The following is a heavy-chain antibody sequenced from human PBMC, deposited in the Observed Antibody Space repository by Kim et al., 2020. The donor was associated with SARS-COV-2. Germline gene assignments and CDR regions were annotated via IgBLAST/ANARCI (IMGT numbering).Heavy chain of an antibody. V-gene: IGHV3-66*01. CDR3: AREALRAPGGDGFDL. Sequence: ADSVKGSFRTSRDNSKNTVYLQMNSLRVGDTAVYYCAREALRAPGGDGFDLWGQGTMVTVSS. D-gene: IGHD2-21*01. J-gene: IGHJ5*02.